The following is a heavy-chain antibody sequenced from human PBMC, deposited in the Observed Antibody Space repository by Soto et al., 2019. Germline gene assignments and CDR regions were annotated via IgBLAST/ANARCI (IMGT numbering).Heavy chain of an antibody. V-gene: IGHV3-23*01. CDR2: IGGSGGSI. D-gene: IGHD3-10*01. CDR3: AKPRGNYYHRSGSNYPLDY. Sequence: AGGSMRLSRAAAEGNFSSFGMTLIRQEQGKGLEWVSGIGGSGGSIYYADSVKGRFTISRDNSKNTLYLQMNSLRAEDTAVYYCAKPRGNYYHRSGSNYPLDYRGQGTLVTVSS. CDR1: EGNFSSFG. J-gene: IGHJ4*02.